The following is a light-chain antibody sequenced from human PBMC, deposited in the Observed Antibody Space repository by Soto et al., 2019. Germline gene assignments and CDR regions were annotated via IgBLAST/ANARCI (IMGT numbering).Light chain of an antibody. CDR1: GRDIGAYDY. J-gene: IGLJ1*01. CDR2: GVK. V-gene: IGLV2-14*01. CDR3: SSYTTSYFYV. Sequence: QSALTQPASVSGSPEQSINISCTGSGRDIGAYDYVSWYQQHPGKAPKLLIYGVKNRPSGVSYRFSASKSAFTASLTISGLQAEDEAHYYCSSYTTSYFYVFGPGTKVTVL.